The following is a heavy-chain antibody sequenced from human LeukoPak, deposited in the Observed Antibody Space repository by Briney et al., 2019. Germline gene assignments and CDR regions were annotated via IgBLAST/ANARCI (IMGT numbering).Heavy chain of an antibody. D-gene: IGHD1-26*01. CDR2: IWYDGGNK. V-gene: IGHV3-33*01. Sequence: GGSLRLSCAASGFTFSSYGMHWVRQAPGKGLEWVAVIWYDGGNKYYAEYVKGRFTISRDDSKNTLFLQMNSLRAEDTAVYYCARTEIVGATIDYWGQGTLVTVSS. J-gene: IGHJ4*02. CDR1: GFTFSSYG. CDR3: ARTEIVGATIDY.